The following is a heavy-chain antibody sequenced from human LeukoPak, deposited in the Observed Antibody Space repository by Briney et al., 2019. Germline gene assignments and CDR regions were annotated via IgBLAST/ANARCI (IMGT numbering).Heavy chain of an antibody. V-gene: IGHV4-34*01. Sequence: PSETLSLTCAVYGGSFSGYYWSWIRQPPGKGLEWIGEINHSGSTNYNPSLKSRVTISVDTSKNQFSLKLSSVTAADTAVYYCARRGVQGSSWSKPHQRGLGRFDPWGQGTLVTVS. D-gene: IGHD6-13*01. J-gene: IGHJ5*02. CDR2: INHSGST. CDR1: GGSFSGYY. CDR3: ARRGVQGSSWSKPHQRGLGRFDP.